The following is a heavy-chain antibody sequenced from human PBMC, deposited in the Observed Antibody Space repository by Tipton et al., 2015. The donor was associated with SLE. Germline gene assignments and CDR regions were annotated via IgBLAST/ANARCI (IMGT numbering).Heavy chain of an antibody. V-gene: IGHV4-34*01. CDR2: INHSGST. Sequence: GLVKPSETLSLTCAVYVGSFSGYYWSWIRQPPGKGLEWIGEINHSGSTNYNPSLKSRVTISVDTSKNQFSLKLSSVTAADTAVYYCARYDFWSGSYDAFDIWGQGTVVTVSS. J-gene: IGHJ3*02. CDR1: VGSFSGYY. D-gene: IGHD3-3*01. CDR3: ARYDFWSGSYDAFDI.